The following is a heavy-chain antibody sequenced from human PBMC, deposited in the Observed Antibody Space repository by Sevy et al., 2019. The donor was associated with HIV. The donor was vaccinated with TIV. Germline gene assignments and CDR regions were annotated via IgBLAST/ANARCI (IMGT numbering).Heavy chain of an antibody. CDR1: GYTLTELS. Sequence: ASVKVSCKGSGYTLTELSMHWVRQAPGKGLEWMGGFDPEDGERIYAQKFQGRVTMTEDTSTDTAYMELSSLRSEDTAVYYCATDNSTYYYDSRGYYYFWAFDIWGQGTMVTVSS. D-gene: IGHD3-22*01. CDR3: ATDNSTYYYDSRGYYYFWAFDI. CDR2: FDPEDGER. J-gene: IGHJ3*02. V-gene: IGHV1-24*01.